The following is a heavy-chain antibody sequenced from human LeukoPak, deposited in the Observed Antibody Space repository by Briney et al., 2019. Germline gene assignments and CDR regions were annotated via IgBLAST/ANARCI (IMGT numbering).Heavy chain of an antibody. CDR1: GGSISSTYYY. V-gene: IGHV4-39*07. CDR2: VYYSGST. Sequence: SETLSLTCTVSGGSISSTYYYWGWIRQPPGKGLEWIGSVYYSGSTYYSPSLKSRVTISVDTSKNQFSLKMSSVTAADTAVYYCARVKFLRAQQPNWFDPWGQGTLVTVSS. CDR3: ARVKFLRAQQPNWFDP. D-gene: IGHD6-13*01. J-gene: IGHJ5*02.